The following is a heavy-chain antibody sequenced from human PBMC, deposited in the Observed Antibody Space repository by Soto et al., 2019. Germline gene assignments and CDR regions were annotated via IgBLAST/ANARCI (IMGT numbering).Heavy chain of an antibody. Sequence: SETLSLTCTVSGGSISSGGYYWSWIRQHPGKGLEWIGYIYYSGSTYYNPSLKSRVTISVDTSKNQFSLKLSSVTAADTAVYYCARVAPSYGDYQYYYYYYMDVWGKGTTVTVSS. CDR2: IYYSGST. CDR1: GGSISSGGYY. V-gene: IGHV4-31*03. D-gene: IGHD4-17*01. J-gene: IGHJ6*03. CDR3: ARVAPSYGDYQYYYYYYMDV.